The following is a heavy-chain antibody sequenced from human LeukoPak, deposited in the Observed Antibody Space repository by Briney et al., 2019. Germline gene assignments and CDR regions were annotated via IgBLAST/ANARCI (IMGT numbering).Heavy chain of an antibody. V-gene: IGHV1-18*01. Sequence: ASVKVSCKASGYTFTSYGISWVRQAPGQGLEWMGWISAYNGNTNYAQKLQGRVTMTTDTSTSTAYMELRSLRSDDTAVYYCARDWDDTMRHPDNAFDIWGQGTTVTVSS. CDR2: ISAYNGNT. J-gene: IGHJ3*02. CDR1: GYTFTSYG. D-gene: IGHD3-22*01. CDR3: ARDWDDTMRHPDNAFDI.